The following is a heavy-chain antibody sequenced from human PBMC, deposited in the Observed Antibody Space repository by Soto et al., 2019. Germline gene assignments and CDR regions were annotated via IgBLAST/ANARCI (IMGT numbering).Heavy chain of an antibody. D-gene: IGHD1-26*01. CDR1: GFTFSNYS. V-gene: IGHV3-48*02. J-gene: IGHJ4*02. Sequence: GGSLRLSCAASGFTFSNYSMNWVRQAPGKGLGWVSYISSSSTTIHYADSVKGRFTSSRANAKNSLYLQMNSLRDEDTAVYYCARSWDGSHHYFDYWGQGALVTVSS. CDR3: ARSWDGSHHYFDY. CDR2: ISSSSTTI.